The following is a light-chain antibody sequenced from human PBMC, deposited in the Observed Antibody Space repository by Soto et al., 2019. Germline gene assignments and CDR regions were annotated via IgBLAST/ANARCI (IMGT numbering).Light chain of an antibody. CDR2: GAS. CDR3: QQYGSSPLVT. V-gene: IGKV3-20*01. J-gene: IGKJ3*01. CDR1: QSVSSSY. Sequence: EIVLTQSPGTLSLSPGERATVSCRASQSVSSSYLSWYQQKPGQAPRLLIYGASGTATSITDRFSGSGSGTDFTLTISRQEPEDFAVYYCQQYGSSPLVTFGPGTKVDIK.